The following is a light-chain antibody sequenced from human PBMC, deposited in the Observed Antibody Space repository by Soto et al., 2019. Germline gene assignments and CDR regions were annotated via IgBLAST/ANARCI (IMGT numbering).Light chain of an antibody. CDR2: DAF. J-gene: IGKJ1*01. CDR1: QSLGTW. V-gene: IGKV1-5*01. Sequence: DIQMTQSPSSLSASVGDRVTITCRASQSLGTWLAWFQQKPGKAPHLLIYDAFRLQSGVQDRFSGSGSGTEFTLTITSLQPDDFATYYCQQYKSYSVTFGQGTKVDIK. CDR3: QQYKSYSVT.